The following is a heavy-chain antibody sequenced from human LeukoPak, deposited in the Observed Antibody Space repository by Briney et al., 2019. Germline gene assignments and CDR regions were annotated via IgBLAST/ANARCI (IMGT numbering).Heavy chain of an antibody. V-gene: IGHV3-23*01. CDR3: AKDRGGFSGYYDY. J-gene: IGHJ4*02. D-gene: IGHD3-22*01. Sequence: GGSLRLSCAASGFTFSSYAMSWVRQAPGKGLEWVSAISGSGGSTYYADSVKGRFTNSRDNSKNTLYLQMNSLRAEDTAVYYCAKDRGGFSGYYDYWGQGTLVTVSS. CDR2: ISGSGGST. CDR1: GFTFSSYA.